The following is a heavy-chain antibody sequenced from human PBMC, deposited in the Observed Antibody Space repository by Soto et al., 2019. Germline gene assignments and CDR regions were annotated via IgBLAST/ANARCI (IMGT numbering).Heavy chain of an antibody. Sequence: SETLSLTCAVSGGSISSSNWWSWVRQPPGKGLEWIGYIYYSGSTNYNPSLKSRVTISVDTSKNQFSLKLSSVTAADTAVYYCARRYGDCFDYWGQGTLVTVSS. CDR2: IYYSGST. CDR1: GGSISSSNW. D-gene: IGHD4-17*01. J-gene: IGHJ4*02. V-gene: IGHV4-4*02. CDR3: ARRYGDCFDY.